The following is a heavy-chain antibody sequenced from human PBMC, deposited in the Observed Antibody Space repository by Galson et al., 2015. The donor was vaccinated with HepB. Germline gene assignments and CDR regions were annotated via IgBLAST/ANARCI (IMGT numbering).Heavy chain of an antibody. D-gene: IGHD3-10*01. J-gene: IGHJ5*02. V-gene: IGHV2-70*01. CDR2: VDWENDK. CDR1: GFSLSTSGMC. CDR3: ARVRFYGSGSGSYYSLDP. Sequence: PALVKPTQTLTLTCSFSGFSLSTSGMCVSWIRQPPGKALEWLALVDWENDKYYSTSLKTRLTISKDTSKNQVVLTMTNMDPVDTATYYCARVRFYGSGSGSYYSLDPWGQGTLVTVSS.